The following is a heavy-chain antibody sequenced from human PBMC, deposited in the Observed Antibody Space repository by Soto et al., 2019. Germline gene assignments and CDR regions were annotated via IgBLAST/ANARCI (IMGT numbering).Heavy chain of an antibody. CDR1: GGSISSGEYY. Sequence: SETLSLTCTVSGGSISSGEYYWSWIRQPPGKGLEWIGYIYYSGSTYYNPSLKSRVTISVDTSKNQFSLKLSSMNAADTAVYSCAKFWSGSDNWFDPWGQGTLVTVSS. D-gene: IGHD3-3*01. CDR2: IYYSGST. CDR3: AKFWSGSDNWFDP. V-gene: IGHV4-30-4*01. J-gene: IGHJ5*02.